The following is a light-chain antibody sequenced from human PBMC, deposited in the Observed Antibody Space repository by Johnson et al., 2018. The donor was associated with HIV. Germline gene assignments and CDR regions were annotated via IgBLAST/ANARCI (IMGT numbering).Light chain of an antibody. CDR1: DSDIGNNY. Sequence: HSVLTQPPSVSAAPGQKVTISCFGSDSDIGNNYVSWYQQLPGTAPKLLIYDNNKRPSGIPDRFSGSKSGTSATLGITGLQTGDEADYYCGTWDSSLSARVFGTGTKVTVL. CDR3: GTWDSSLSARV. CDR2: DNN. J-gene: IGLJ1*01. V-gene: IGLV1-51*01.